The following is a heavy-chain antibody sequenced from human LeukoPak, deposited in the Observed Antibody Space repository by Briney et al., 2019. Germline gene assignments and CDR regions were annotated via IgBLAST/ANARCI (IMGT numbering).Heavy chain of an antibody. D-gene: IGHD2-2*02. V-gene: IGHV1-2*02. CDR2: INPNSGGT. Sequence: ASVKVSCKASGYTFTGYYIHWVRQAPGQGLEWMGWINPNSGGTNYAQKLQGRVTMTRDTSISTAYMELSRLRSDDTAVYYCARVSVPAATPYYFDYWGQGTLATVSS. CDR3: ARVSVPAATPYYFDY. CDR1: GYTFTGYY. J-gene: IGHJ4*02.